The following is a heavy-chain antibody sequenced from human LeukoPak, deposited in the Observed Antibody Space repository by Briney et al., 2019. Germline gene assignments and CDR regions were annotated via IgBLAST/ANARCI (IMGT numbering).Heavy chain of an antibody. Sequence: SETLSLTCTVSNGSISSYYWSWTRQPPGKGLEWIGFIYYSGSTNYNPSLKSRVTISLDTSKYQFSLKLSSVTAADTAVYYCARVRGYYASGSLYFDYWGQGTLVTVSS. D-gene: IGHD3-10*01. CDR2: IYYSGST. CDR3: ARVRGYYASGSLYFDY. CDR1: NGSISSYY. J-gene: IGHJ4*02. V-gene: IGHV4-59*01.